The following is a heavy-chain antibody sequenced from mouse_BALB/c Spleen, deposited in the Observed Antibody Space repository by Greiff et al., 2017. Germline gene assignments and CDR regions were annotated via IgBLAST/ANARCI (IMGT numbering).Heavy chain of an antibody. D-gene: IGHD4-1*01. CDR3: ARSQLGGYAMDY. CDR1: GFTFSSFG. CDR2: ISSGSSTI. J-gene: IGHJ4*01. V-gene: IGHV5-17*02. Sequence: EVMLVESGGGLVQPGGSRKLSCAASGFTFSSFGMHWVRQAPEKGLEWVAYISSGSSTIYYADTVKGRFTISRDNPKNTLFLQMTSLRSEDTAMYYCARSQLGGYAMDYWGQGTSVTVSS.